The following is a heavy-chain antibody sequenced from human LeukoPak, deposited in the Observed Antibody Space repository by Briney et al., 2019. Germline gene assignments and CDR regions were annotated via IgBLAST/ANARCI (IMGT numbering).Heavy chain of an antibody. Sequence: SETLSLTCTVSGGSISGYYWSWLRQPAGKGLEWLGRIYSRGNTNYNPSLKSRVTMSLDTSKNQFSLKLNSVTAADTAVYYCARDGGYCSGTSSSDPPHYWGQGTLVTVSS. J-gene: IGHJ4*02. CDR3: ARDGGYCSGTSSSDPPHY. D-gene: IGHD2-2*01. CDR2: IYSRGNT. CDR1: GGSISGYY. V-gene: IGHV4-4*07.